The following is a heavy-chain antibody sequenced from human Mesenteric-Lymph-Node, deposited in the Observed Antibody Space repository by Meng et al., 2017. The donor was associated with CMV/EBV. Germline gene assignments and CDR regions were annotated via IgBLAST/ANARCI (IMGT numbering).Heavy chain of an antibody. J-gene: IGHJ4*02. CDR3: ARGHCTKTRCYTGTFDY. V-gene: IGHV4-4*02. CDR1: GDSMSNNHW. CDR2: VSPTGAT. Sequence: SETLSLTCAVSGDSMSNNHWWSWVRRLPGKGLEWIGEVSPTGATNYNPSLRSRVTISGDNSENQFSLKLTSVTAADMAIYYCARGHCTKTRCYTGTFDYWGLGTLVTVSS. D-gene: IGHD2-8*01.